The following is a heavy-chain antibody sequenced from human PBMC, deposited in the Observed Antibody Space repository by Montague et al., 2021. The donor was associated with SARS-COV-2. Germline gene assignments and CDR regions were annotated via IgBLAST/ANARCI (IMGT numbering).Heavy chain of an antibody. J-gene: IGHJ4*02. CDR1: GGSISSSSYY. CDR2: SYYSGST. CDR3: ARRGDYGGPRFDY. D-gene: IGHD4-23*01. V-gene: IGHV4-39*01. Sequence: SETLSLTCTVSGGSISSSSYYWGWIRQPLGKGLEWIGSSYYSGSTHYNPSLKSRVTISVDTSKNQFSMKLSSVTAADTAVYYCARRGDYGGPRFDYWGQGTLVSVSS.